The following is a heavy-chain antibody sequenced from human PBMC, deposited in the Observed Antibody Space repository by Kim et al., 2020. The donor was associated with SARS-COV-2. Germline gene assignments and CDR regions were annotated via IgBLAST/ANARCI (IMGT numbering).Heavy chain of an antibody. CDR3: ARDKVVPAAMGWFDP. Sequence: SQTLSLTCTVSGGSVSSGSYYWSWIRQPPGRGLEWIGYIYYSGSTNYNPSLKSRVTISVDTSKNQFSLKLSSVTAADTAVYYCARDKVVPAAMGWFDPWGQGTLVTVSS. V-gene: IGHV4-61*01. CDR2: IYYSGST. J-gene: IGHJ5*02. D-gene: IGHD2-2*01. CDR1: GGSVSSGSYY.